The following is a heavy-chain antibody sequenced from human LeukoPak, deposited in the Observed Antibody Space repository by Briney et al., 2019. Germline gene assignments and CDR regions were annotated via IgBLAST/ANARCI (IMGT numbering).Heavy chain of an antibody. V-gene: IGHV3-23*01. CDR3: AKLGGYYYDSSGYSDYFDY. CDR2: ISGSGGST. CDR1: GFTFSSYA. J-gene: IGHJ4*02. D-gene: IGHD3-22*01. Sequence: GGSLRLSCAASGFTFSSYAMSWVRQAPGKGLEWVSAISGSGGSTYYADSVKGRFTISRDNSKNTLYLQMNRLRAEDTAVYYCAKLGGYYYDSSGYSDYFDYWGQGTLVTVSS.